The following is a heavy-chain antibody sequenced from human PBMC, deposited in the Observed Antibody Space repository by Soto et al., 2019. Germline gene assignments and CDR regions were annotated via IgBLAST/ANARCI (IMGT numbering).Heavy chain of an antibody. D-gene: IGHD6-6*01. CDR1: GFTFSNFA. CDR3: AKAMSTPSRPRNYFDY. J-gene: IGHJ4*02. V-gene: IGHV3-23*01. Sequence: EVQLLESGGDLVQPGGSLRLSCAASGFTFSNFAMSWFRQAPGKGLEWVSVISGGGGTTYYADSVKGRFTISRDNSKNTLYLQMDSLRAEDTALYYCAKAMSTPSRPRNYFDYWGQGTLVTVSS. CDR2: ISGGGGTT.